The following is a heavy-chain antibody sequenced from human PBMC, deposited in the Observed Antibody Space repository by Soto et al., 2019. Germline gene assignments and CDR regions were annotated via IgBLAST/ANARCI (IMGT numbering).Heavy chain of an antibody. V-gene: IGHV3-23*01. Sequence: GGSLRLSCADSGFSFSTYSMSWVRQTPGKGLEWVSAITATGDRTYYADSVTGRFTISRDNSKKTHYLQMTSLRAGDTAMYYCATMNGYFEYWGQGTPVTVSS. CDR3: ATMNGYFEY. CDR1: GFSFSTYS. J-gene: IGHJ4*02. D-gene: IGHD3-22*01. CDR2: ITATGDRT.